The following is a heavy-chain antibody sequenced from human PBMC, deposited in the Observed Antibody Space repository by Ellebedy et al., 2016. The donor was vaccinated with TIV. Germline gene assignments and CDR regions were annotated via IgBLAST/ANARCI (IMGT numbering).Heavy chain of an antibody. D-gene: IGHD5-24*01. V-gene: IGHV3-30*03. CDR2: ISYDGSNK. J-gene: IGHJ3*02. CDR3: ARSRDGYNRGAFDI. Sequence: GESLKISXAASGFTFSSYGMHWVRQAPGKGLEWVAVISYDGSNKYYADSVKGRFTISRDNSKNTLYLQMNSLRAEDTAVYYCARSRDGYNRGAFDIWGQGTMDTVSS. CDR1: GFTFSSYG.